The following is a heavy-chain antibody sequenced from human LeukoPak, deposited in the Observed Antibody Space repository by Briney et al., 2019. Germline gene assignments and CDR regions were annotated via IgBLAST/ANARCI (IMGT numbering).Heavy chain of an antibody. V-gene: IGHV1-69*13. CDR3: ARAIRDYDFWSGYFRTPYYYYGMDV. CDR1: GYTFTSYG. J-gene: IGHJ6*02. D-gene: IGHD3-3*01. Sequence: SVKVSCKASGYTFTSYGISWVRQAPGQGLEWMGGIIPIFGTANYAQKFQGRVTITADESTSTAYMELSSLRSEDTAVYYCARAIRDYDFWSGYFRTPYYYYGMDVWGQGTTVTVSS. CDR2: IIPIFGTA.